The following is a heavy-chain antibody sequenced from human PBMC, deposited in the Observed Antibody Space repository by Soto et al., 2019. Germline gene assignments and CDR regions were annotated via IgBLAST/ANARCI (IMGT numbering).Heavy chain of an antibody. Sequence: SLRLSCAATGFTFSSYAMHWVRQAPGKGLEWVAVISYDGSNKYYADSVKGRFTISRDNSKNTLYLQMNSLRAEDTAAYYCARDPYYDSSGYYAYWGQGTLVTVSS. V-gene: IGHV3-30-3*01. J-gene: IGHJ4*02. CDR3: ARDPYYDSSGYYAY. CDR1: GFTFSSYA. CDR2: ISYDGSNK. D-gene: IGHD3-22*01.